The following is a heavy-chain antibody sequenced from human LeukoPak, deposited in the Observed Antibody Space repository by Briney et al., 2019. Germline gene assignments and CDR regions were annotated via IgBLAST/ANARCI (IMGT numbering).Heavy chain of an antibody. Sequence: ASVKVSCKASGYTFTGYYMHRVRQAPGQGLEWMGWINPNSGGTNYAQKFQGTVTMTRDTSISTAYMELSRLRSDDTAVYYCAREVVVAATGFDYWGEGTLVTVSS. CDR1: GYTFTGYY. V-gene: IGHV1-2*02. D-gene: IGHD2-15*01. J-gene: IGHJ4*02. CDR3: AREVVVAATGFDY. CDR2: INPNSGGT.